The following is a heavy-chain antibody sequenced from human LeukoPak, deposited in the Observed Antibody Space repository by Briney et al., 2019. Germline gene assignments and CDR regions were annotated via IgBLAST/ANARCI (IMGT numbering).Heavy chain of an antibody. CDR2: INGSGNRT. CDR3: AKWGCSGGSCYPFDY. CDR1: GFTFSRNA. J-gene: IGHJ4*02. D-gene: IGHD2-15*01. V-gene: IGHV3-23*01. Sequence: GGSLRLSCAASGFTFSRNAMGWVRQAAGKGLEWVSAINGSGNRTYYADSVKGRFTISRDNSKNTLYLQMNSLRAEDTAIYYCAKWGCSGGSCYPFDYWGQGTLVTVSS.